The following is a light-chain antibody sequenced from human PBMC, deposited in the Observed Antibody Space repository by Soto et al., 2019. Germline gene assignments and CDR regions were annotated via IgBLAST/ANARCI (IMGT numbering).Light chain of an antibody. V-gene: IGLV2-14*01. CDR2: DVT. Sequence: QSVLTQPPSVSGSPGQSITISCTGTSSDVGGYNFVSWYQQHPGKAPKLMIYDVTNRPSGVSNRFSGSKSGNTASLTISGLQAEDEADYYCLSYSSSTSPYVLGTATKVTVL. CDR1: SSDVGGYNF. J-gene: IGLJ1*01. CDR3: LSYSSSTSPYV.